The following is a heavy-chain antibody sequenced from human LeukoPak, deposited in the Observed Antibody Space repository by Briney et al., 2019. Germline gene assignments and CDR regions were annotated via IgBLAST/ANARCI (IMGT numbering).Heavy chain of an antibody. Sequence: ETLSLTCTVSGGSISSYYWSWVRQPPGKGLEGIGYIYYSGSTNYNPSLKSRVTISVDTSKNQFSLKLSSVTAADTAVYYCARDSVRDSRYSSSWYYFDYWGQGTLVTVSS. CDR3: ARDSVRDSRYSSSWYYFDY. CDR2: IYYSGST. CDR1: GGSISSYY. J-gene: IGHJ4*02. D-gene: IGHD6-13*01. V-gene: IGHV4-59*01.